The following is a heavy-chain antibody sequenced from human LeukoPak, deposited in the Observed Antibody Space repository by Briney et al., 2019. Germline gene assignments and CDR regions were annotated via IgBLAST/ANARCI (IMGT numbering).Heavy chain of an antibody. CDR3: ARDPRAATVYYYYMDV. Sequence: GGSLRLSCAASGFTFSSYSMNWVRQAPGKGLEWVSSISSSSSYIYYADSVKGRFTISRDNAKNSLYLQMNSLRAEDTAVYYCARDPRAATVYYYYMDVWGKGTTVTVSS. CDR2: ISSSSSYI. D-gene: IGHD2-15*01. J-gene: IGHJ6*03. V-gene: IGHV3-21*01. CDR1: GFTFSSYS.